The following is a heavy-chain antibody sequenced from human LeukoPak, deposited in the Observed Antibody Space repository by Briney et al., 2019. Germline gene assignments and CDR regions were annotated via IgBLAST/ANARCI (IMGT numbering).Heavy chain of an antibody. CDR1: GFTVSSNY. CDR2: IYSGGST. J-gene: IGHJ4*02. V-gene: IGHV3-53*01. D-gene: IGHD6-19*01. CDR3: ARGAVADFGY. Sequence: GGSLILSCAASGFTVSSNYMSWVRQAPGKGLEWVSVIYSGGSTYYADSVKGRFTISRDNSKNTLYLQMNSLRAEDTAVYYCARGAVADFGYWGQGTLVTVSS.